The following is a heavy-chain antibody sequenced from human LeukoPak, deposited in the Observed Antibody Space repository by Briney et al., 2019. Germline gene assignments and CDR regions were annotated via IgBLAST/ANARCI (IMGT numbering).Heavy chain of an antibody. J-gene: IGHJ4*02. V-gene: IGHV1-18*01. CDR3: ARVGRGYYPADFDY. Sequence: ASVKVSCKASGYTFTSYGISWVRQAPGQGLEWMGWISAYNGSTNYAQKLQGRVTMTTDTSTSTAYMELRSLRSDDTAVYYCARVGRGYYPADFDYWGQGTLVTVSS. D-gene: IGHD3-22*01. CDR2: ISAYNGST. CDR1: GYTFTSYG.